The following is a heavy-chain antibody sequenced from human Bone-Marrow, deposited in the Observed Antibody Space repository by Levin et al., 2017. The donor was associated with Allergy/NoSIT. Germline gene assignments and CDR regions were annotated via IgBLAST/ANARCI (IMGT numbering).Heavy chain of an antibody. CDR3: ARDREAYGDYAIDF. J-gene: IGHJ4*02. CDR1: GYSISSGYY. CDR2: IYRTGKT. V-gene: IGHV4-38-2*02. Sequence: SETLSLTCAVSGYSISSGYYWGWIRQPPGKGLEWIGNIYRTGKTYYNPSLKSRVTISVDTSKNQFSLKLSSVTAADTAVYYCARDREAYGDYAIDFWGQGTLVTVSS. D-gene: IGHD4-17*01.